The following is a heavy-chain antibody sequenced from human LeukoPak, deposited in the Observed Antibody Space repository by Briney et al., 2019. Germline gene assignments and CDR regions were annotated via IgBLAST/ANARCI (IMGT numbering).Heavy chain of an antibody. Sequence: GGSLRLSCAASGFTFSNAWMSWVRQAPGKGLEWVGRIKSKTDGGTTEYAASVKGRFTISRDDSKSIAYLQMNSLKTEDTAVYYCTRGTVGEWPHFDYWGQGTLVTVSS. CDR3: TRGTVGEWPHFDY. D-gene: IGHD3-10*01. CDR2: IKSKTDGGTT. J-gene: IGHJ4*02. CDR1: GFTFSNAW. V-gene: IGHV3-15*01.